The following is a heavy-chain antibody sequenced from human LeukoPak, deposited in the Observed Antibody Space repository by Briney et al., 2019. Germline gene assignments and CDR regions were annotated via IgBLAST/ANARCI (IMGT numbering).Heavy chain of an antibody. Sequence: SETLSLTCTVSGGSISSSSYYWGWIRQPPGKGLEWIGSIYYSGSTYYNPSLKSRVTISVDTSKNQFSLKLSSVTAADTAVYYCARGAARRYNWNYDFQHWGQGALVTVSS. J-gene: IGHJ1*01. D-gene: IGHD1-7*01. V-gene: IGHV4-39*01. CDR3: ARGAARRYNWNYDFQH. CDR2: IYYSGST. CDR1: GGSISSSSYY.